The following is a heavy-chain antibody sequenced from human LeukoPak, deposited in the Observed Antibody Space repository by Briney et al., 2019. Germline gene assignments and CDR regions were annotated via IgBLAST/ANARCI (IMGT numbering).Heavy chain of an antibody. D-gene: IGHD5-18*01. CDR1: CGSISTTSYH. J-gene: IGHJ3*02. V-gene: IGHV4-39*07. CDR2: IYYSGST. Sequence: SETLSLTCAVSCGSISTTSYHWGWIRQPPGKGLEWIGSIYYSGSTYYNPSLKSRVTISVDTSKNQFSLKLSSVTAADTAVYYSARDTDRGYSYAYGAFDIWGQGTMVTVSS. CDR3: ARDTDRGYSYAYGAFDI.